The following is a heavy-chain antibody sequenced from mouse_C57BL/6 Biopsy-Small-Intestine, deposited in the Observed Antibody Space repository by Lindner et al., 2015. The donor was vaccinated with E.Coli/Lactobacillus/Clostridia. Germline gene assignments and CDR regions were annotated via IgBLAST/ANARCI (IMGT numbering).Heavy chain of an antibody. CDR3: ATLGRDYAMDY. J-gene: IGHJ4*01. Sequence: VQLQESGPELVKPGASVKISCKASGYSFTGYYMNWVKQSPEKSLEWIGEINPSTGGTTYNQKFKAKATLTVYKSSSTAYMQLKSLTSEDSAVYYCATLGRDYAMDYWGQGTSVTVSS. D-gene: IGHD4-1*01. V-gene: IGHV1-42*01. CDR1: GYSFTGYY. CDR2: INPSTGGT.